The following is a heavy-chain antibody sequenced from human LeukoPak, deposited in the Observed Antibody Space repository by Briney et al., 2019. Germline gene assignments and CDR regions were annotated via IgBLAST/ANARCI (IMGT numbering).Heavy chain of an antibody. J-gene: IGHJ4*02. CDR3: ARDYSGYDLYYFDY. V-gene: IGHV4-59*01. CDR1: GGSISSYY. Sequence: SETLSLTCTVSGGSISSYYWSWIRQPPGKGLEWIGYIYYSGGTNYNPSLKSRVTISVDTSKNQFSLKLSSVTAADTAVYYCARDYSGYDLYYFDYWGQGTLVTVSS. CDR2: IYYSGGT. D-gene: IGHD5-12*01.